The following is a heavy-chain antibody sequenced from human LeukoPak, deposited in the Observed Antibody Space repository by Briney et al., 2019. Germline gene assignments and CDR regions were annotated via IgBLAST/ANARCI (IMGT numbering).Heavy chain of an antibody. D-gene: IGHD6-19*01. Sequence: PGGSLRLSCAASGFTFSSYSMNWVRQAPGKGLEWVSSISSSSSYIYYADSVKGRFTIYRDNAKNSLYLQMNSLRAEDTAVYYCARALGGDPWLVHAFDIWGQGTMVTVSS. V-gene: IGHV3-21*01. CDR2: ISSSSSYI. CDR1: GFTFSSYS. J-gene: IGHJ3*02. CDR3: ARALGGDPWLVHAFDI.